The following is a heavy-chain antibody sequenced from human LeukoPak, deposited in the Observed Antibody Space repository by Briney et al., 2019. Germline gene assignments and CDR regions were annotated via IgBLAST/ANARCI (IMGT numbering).Heavy chain of an antibody. J-gene: IGHJ4*02. Sequence: GGSLRLSCAASGFTFAGYAMSWVRQAPGKGLEWVSGISSSGGSTYFANSVKGRFTISRDNSKNTLYLQMSSLRAEDTAVYSCAKSRESYSSSSRLDYWGQGTLVTVSS. D-gene: IGHD6-6*01. CDR2: ISSSGGST. V-gene: IGHV3-23*01. CDR3: AKSRESYSSSSRLDY. CDR1: GFTFAGYA.